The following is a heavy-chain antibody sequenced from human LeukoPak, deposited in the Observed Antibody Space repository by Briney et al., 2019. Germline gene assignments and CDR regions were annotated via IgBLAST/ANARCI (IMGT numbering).Heavy chain of an antibody. CDR3: ARDSGMVRGTVDY. CDR2: INPSGGST. D-gene: IGHD3-10*01. J-gene: IGHJ4*02. V-gene: IGHV1-46*01. Sequence: ASVKVSCKSSGYTFTSYYMYWVRQAPGQGLEWMGIINPSGGSTSYAQKFQGRVAMTRDTSTSTVYMELSSLRSEDTAVYYCARDSGMVRGTVDYWGQGTLVTVSS. CDR1: GYTFTSYY.